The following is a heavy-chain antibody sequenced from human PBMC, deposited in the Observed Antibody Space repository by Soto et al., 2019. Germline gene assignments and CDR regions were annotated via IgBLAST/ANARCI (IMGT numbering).Heavy chain of an antibody. Sequence: EVQLLESGGGLVQPGGSLRLSCAASGFTFSSYAMSWVRQAPGKGLEWVSAISGSGVSTYYADSVKGRFTISRDNSKNTLYVQMNSLRAEDTAGDYCAKEEGYSSGWAPFDYWGQGTLVTVSS. CDR1: GFTFSSYA. CDR2: ISGSGVST. CDR3: AKEEGYSSGWAPFDY. D-gene: IGHD6-19*01. J-gene: IGHJ4*02. V-gene: IGHV3-23*01.